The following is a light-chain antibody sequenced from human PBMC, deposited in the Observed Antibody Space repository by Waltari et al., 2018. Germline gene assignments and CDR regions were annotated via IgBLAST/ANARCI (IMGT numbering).Light chain of an antibody. CDR1: QSISSN. Sequence: EIVMTKSPATLSVSPGERATLSCRASQSISSNLAWDQQKPGQAPRLLIYGASTRATGIPAMFSGSVSGTEFTLTISSLQSEDFAVYYCQQYNNWPRPFGQGTKVEIK. J-gene: IGKJ1*01. CDR3: QQYNNWPRP. CDR2: GAS. V-gene: IGKV3-15*01.